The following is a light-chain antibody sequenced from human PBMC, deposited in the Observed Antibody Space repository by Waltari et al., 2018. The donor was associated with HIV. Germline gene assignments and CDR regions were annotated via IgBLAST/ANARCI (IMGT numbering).Light chain of an antibody. CDR3: AAWDDSLSGRV. CDR1: NSNIGINY. Sequence: QSVLTQPPSASGTPGQRVTIYCSGSNSNIGINYVYWYQQLPGTAPKLLIYWDNQRPAGVPGRCSGSKSGTSASRAISGLRSEDEADYYCAAWDDSLSGRVFGGGTNLTVL. J-gene: IGLJ3*02. V-gene: IGLV1-47*01. CDR2: WDN.